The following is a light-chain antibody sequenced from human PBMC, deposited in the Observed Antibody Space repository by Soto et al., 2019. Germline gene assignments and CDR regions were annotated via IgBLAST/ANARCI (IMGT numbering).Light chain of an antibody. CDR1: SSNIGDNF. Sequence: QSVLTQPPSVSAAPGQRVTISCSGNSSNIGDNFVSWHQQPPETAPKLLIYNNHKRPSGIPDRFSGSKSGTSATLGITGLQTGDEADYYCATWEGSLSVVLFGGGTKLTVL. CDR3: ATWEGSLSVVL. J-gene: IGLJ3*02. V-gene: IGLV1-51*01. CDR2: NNH.